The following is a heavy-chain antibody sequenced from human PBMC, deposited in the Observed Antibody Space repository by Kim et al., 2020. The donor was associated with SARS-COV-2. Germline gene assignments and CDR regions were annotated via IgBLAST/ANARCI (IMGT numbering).Heavy chain of an antibody. V-gene: IGHV4-59*01. CDR1: GGSISSYY. Sequence: SETLSLTCTVSGGSISSYYWSWIRQPPGKGLEWIGYIYYSGSTNYNPSLKSRVTISVDTSKNQFSLKLSSVTAADTAVYYCARDPTMGWFDPWGQGTLVTVSS. J-gene: IGHJ5*02. CDR3: ARDPTMGWFDP. CDR2: IYYSGST. D-gene: IGHD3-10*01.